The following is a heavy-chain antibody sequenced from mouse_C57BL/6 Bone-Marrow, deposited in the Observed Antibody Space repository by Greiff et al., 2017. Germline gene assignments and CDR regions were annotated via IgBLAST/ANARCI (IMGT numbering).Heavy chain of an antibody. D-gene: IGHD2-4*01. CDR1: GYTFTDYT. J-gene: IGHJ3*01. Sequence: QVQLKEPDAELVKPGASVKISCKVSGYTFTDYTIHWMKQRPEQGLEWIGNIDPRDGSTEYNEKFKGKATLTADKSSSTAYMQLNSLTSEDSAIYFCARHYDYDWFAYWGQGTLVTVS. V-gene: IGHV1-78*01. CDR3: ARHYDYDWFAY. CDR2: IDPRDGST.